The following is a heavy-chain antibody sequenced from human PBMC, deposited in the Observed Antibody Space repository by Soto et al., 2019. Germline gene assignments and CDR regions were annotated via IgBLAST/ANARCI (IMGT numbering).Heavy chain of an antibody. D-gene: IGHD2-8*01. J-gene: IGHJ6*02. CDR3: AKNGQPPYYYYGLDV. V-gene: IGHV1-18*01. Sequence: RASVKVSCKASGYTFTRYGISWVRQAPGQGLEWMGWISGYNGDANYAQSFQGRVSMTIDTSTTTAYMELRTLTPDDTAVYYCAKNGQPPYYYYGLDVWGQGTTVTV. CDR2: ISGYNGDA. CDR1: GYTFTRYG.